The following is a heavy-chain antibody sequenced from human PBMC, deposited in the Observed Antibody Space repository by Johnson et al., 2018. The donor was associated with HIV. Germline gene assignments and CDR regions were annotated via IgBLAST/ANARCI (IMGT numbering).Heavy chain of an antibody. D-gene: IGHD3-22*01. CDR1: GFIFSQYA. Sequence: VQLVESGGGLVQPGGSLRLSCAASGFIFSQYAMHWVRQAPGKGLEYVSAITNNGANTYYADSVRGRFTISSDNSKNTLYLQMDDLRAEDMAVYYCAIPYYYDSGDYRWGQGTMVTVSS. CDR3: AIPYYYDSGDYR. V-gene: IGHV3-64*07. J-gene: IGHJ3*01. CDR2: ITNNGANT.